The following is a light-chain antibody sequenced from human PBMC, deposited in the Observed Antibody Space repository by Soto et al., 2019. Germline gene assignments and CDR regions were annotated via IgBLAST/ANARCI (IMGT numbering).Light chain of an antibody. CDR2: SVS. Sequence: QSVLTQPASVSGSPGQSITISCTGTSSDVGSYNLVSWYQQHPGKAPKLMISSVSKRPSGVPDRFSGSKSGNTASLTISGLQAEDEADYYCCSYAGSYTYVFGTGTKVTVL. V-gene: IGLV2-23*02. J-gene: IGLJ1*01. CDR1: SSDVGSYNL. CDR3: CSYAGSYTYV.